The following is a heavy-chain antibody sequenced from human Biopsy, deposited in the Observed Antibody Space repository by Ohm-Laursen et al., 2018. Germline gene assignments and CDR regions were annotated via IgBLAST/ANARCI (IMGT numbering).Heavy chain of an antibody. D-gene: IGHD3-22*01. CDR3: VRGVDYYDPYHYYALDV. CDR1: GESFNGYY. CDR2: NNHSGRT. Sequence: TLSLTCAVYGESFNGYYWSLIRPTPGKGLEWIGENNHSGRTNYNPSLKSRVTILVDTSKNQFSLKVRSVTAADTAVYYCVRGVDYYDPYHYYALDVWGQGTTVTVSS. V-gene: IGHV4-34*01. J-gene: IGHJ6*02.